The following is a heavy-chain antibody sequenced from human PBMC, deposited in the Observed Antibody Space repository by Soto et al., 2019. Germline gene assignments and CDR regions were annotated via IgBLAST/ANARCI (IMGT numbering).Heavy chain of an antibody. Sequence: SETLSLTCTVSGGSISSGGYYWSWIRQHPGKGLEWIGYIYYSGSTYYNPSLKSRVTISVDTSKNQFSLKLSSVTAADTAVYYCARCNDFWSGYYYYFDYWGQGTLVTVSS. J-gene: IGHJ4*02. CDR3: ARCNDFWSGYYYYFDY. D-gene: IGHD3-3*01. V-gene: IGHV4-31*03. CDR1: GGSISSGGYY. CDR2: IYYSGST.